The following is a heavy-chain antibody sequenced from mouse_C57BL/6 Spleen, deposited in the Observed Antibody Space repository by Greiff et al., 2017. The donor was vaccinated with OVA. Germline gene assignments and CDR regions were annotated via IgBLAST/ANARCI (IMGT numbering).Heavy chain of an antibody. D-gene: IGHD2-3*01. CDR2: LYPVSGST. V-gene: IGHV1-55*01. J-gene: IGHJ2*01. CDR3: ARYGLLQDD. Sequence: QVQLPQPVAELVKPGASVKMSCKASGYTFSSYWITWVKQRPGQGLAWIGALYPVSGSTNYNAKFKSQATLTVDTSSSTGYMQLSSRRSEDAAFYYCARYGLLQDDWGQGTTLTVSA. CDR1: GYTFSSYW.